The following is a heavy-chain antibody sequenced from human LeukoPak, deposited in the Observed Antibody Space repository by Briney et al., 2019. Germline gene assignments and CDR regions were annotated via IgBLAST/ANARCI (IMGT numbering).Heavy chain of an antibody. Sequence: SETLSLTCTVSRGSISGYSWSWIRQSTGGGLEWIGYIYSSGDTDYNPSLRRRVTFSVDTSKNQFSLQLRSVTTADTAVYYCVRGPYGASISKWFDPWGQGTQVIVSP. D-gene: IGHD4/OR15-4a*01. J-gene: IGHJ5*02. CDR3: VRGPYGASISKWFDP. CDR2: IYSSGDT. CDR1: RGSISGYS. V-gene: IGHV4-59*01.